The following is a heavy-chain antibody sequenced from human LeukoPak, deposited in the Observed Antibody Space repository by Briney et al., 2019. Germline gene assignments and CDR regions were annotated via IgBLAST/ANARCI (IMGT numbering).Heavy chain of an antibody. CDR2: ISWNSGSV. CDR3: AKVAYCSGGSCYFFDY. V-gene: IGHV3-9*01. D-gene: IGHD2-15*01. CDR1: GFTFDDYA. J-gene: IGHJ4*02. Sequence: GGSLRLSCAASGFTFDDYAMHWVRQAPGKGLEWVSGISWNSGSVGYADSVKGRFTISRDNAKNSLCLQMNSLRAEDTALYYCAKVAYCSGGSCYFFDYWGQGTLVTVSS.